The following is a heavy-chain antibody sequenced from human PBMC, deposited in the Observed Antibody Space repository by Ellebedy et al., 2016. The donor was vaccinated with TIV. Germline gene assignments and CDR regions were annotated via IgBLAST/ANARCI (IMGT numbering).Heavy chain of an antibody. J-gene: IGHJ5*02. CDR2: INDSGTT. D-gene: IGHD3-10*01. CDR1: GGSFSGYY. CDR3: ARSKIQYYSGSGSWFDP. Sequence: SETLSLXXAVYGGSFSGYYWTWIRQAPGKGLEWIGEINDSGTTNYNPSLKSRVTISVETSKNQFSLKLNSVTAADTAMFYCARSKIQYYSGSGSWFDPWGQGTLVTVSS. V-gene: IGHV4-34*01.